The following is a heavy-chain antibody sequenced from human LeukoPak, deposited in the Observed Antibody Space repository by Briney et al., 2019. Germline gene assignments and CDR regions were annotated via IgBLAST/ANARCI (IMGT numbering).Heavy chain of an antibody. CDR3: ARSLPDYYDSRPIDY. Sequence: GSLRLSCAASGFTFSSYWMHWVRQAPGKGLVWVSRINSDGSSTSYADSVKGRFTISRDNAKNTLYLQMNSLRAEDTAVYYCARSLPDYYDSRPIDYWGQGTLVTVSS. V-gene: IGHV3-74*01. CDR2: INSDGSST. D-gene: IGHD3-22*01. CDR1: GFTFSSYW. J-gene: IGHJ4*02.